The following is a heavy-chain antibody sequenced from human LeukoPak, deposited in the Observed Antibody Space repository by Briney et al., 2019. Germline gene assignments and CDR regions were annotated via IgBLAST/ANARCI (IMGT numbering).Heavy chain of an antibody. D-gene: IGHD6-13*01. CDR2: ISAGGGST. J-gene: IGHJ4*02. CDR3: ARGLAAAGLYFDY. CDR1: GLTFSDYS. Sequence: GGSLRLSCAASGLTFSDYSMTWVRQAPGKGLFWVSGISAGGGSTYYADSVKGRFSISRDNSKNTLYLQMNSLRAEDTAVYYCARGLAAAGLYFDYWGQGTLVTVSS. V-gene: IGHV3-23*01.